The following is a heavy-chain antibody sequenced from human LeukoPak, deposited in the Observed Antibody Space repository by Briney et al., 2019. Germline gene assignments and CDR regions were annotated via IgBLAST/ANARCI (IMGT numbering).Heavy chain of an antibody. CDR3: ARQLGYSYANALDY. D-gene: IGHD5-18*01. CDR1: GGSISSSSYY. CDR2: IYYSGST. Sequence: SETLSLTCTVSGGSISSSSYYWGWIRQPPGKGLEWIGSIYYSGSTYYNPSLKSRVTISVDTSKNQFSLKLSSVTAADTAVYYCARQLGYSYANALDYWGLGTLVTVSS. V-gene: IGHV4-39*01. J-gene: IGHJ4*02.